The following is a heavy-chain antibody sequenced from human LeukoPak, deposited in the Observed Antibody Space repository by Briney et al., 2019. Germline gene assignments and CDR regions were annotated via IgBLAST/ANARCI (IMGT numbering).Heavy chain of an antibody. CDR3: ARDPYSGSYGDYYYYYMDV. CDR1: GFTLSSYW. D-gene: IGHD1-26*01. J-gene: IGHJ6*03. CDR2: INTDGSST. Sequence: GGSLRLSCSASGFTLSSYWMHWVRQAPGKGLVWVSRINTDGSSTNYADSVKGRFTVSRDNAKNTLYLQMNSLRAEDTAVYYCARDPYSGSYGDYYYYYMDVWGKGTTVTIFS. V-gene: IGHV3-74*01.